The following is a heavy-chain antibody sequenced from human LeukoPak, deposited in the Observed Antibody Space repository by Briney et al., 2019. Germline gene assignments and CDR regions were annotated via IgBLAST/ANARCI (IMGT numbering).Heavy chain of an antibody. Sequence: ASVKVSCKASGYTFTSYGISWVRQAPGQGLEWMGWISTYNDNPNYAQKFQGRVTMTTDTSTSTAYMDLRSLRSDDTAVYYCARVDCSGGSCYAFYWGQGTLVTVSS. D-gene: IGHD2-15*01. J-gene: IGHJ4*02. CDR2: ISTYNDNP. V-gene: IGHV1-18*01. CDR3: ARVDCSGGSCYAFY. CDR1: GYTFTSYG.